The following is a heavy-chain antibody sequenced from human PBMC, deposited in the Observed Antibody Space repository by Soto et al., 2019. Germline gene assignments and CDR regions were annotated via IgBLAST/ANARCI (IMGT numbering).Heavy chain of an antibody. CDR3: ARVGRYGWDFDH. Sequence: GXLRLSWAASEFSLRSYWMTWVLQAPGKGLEWVALINEDGSQKYYVGSVKGRFIISRDNAKDSVYMQMDSLRAGDTAVYFCARVGRYGWDFDHWGQGTMVTVS. CDR2: INEDGSQK. D-gene: IGHD5-18*01. CDR1: EFSLRSYW. J-gene: IGHJ4*02. V-gene: IGHV3-7*01.